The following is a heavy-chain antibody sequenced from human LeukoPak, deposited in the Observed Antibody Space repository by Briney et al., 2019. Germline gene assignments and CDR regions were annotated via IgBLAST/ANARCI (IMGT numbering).Heavy chain of an antibody. CDR1: GFTFRNAW. CDR2: IKSKTDGGTT. Sequence: GGSLRLSCAASGFTFRNAWMSWVRQAPGKGLEWVGRIKSKTDGGTTDYAAPVKGRFTISRDDSKNTLYLQMNSLKTEDTAVYYCTTDLYYYGSGSSNWGQGTLVTVSS. V-gene: IGHV3-15*01. J-gene: IGHJ4*02. CDR3: TTDLYYYGSGSSN. D-gene: IGHD3-10*01.